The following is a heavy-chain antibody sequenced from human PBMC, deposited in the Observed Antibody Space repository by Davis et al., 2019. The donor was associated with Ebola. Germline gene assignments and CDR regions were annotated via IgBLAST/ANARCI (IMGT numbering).Heavy chain of an antibody. Sequence: AASVKVSCKASGYTFTSYYMHWVRQAPGQGLEWMGIINPSGGSTNYAQTFQGRVTITRDMSTSTSYLDLSNLSSEDTAVYYCAASAGTVGKFDYWGQGTLVTVSS. V-gene: IGHV1-46*01. J-gene: IGHJ4*01. CDR2: INPSGGST. CDR1: GYTFTSYY. CDR3: AASAGTVGKFDY. D-gene: IGHD1-14*01.